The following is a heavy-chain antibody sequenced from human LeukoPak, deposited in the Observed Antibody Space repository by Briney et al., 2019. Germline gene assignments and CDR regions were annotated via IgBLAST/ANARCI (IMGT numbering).Heavy chain of an antibody. CDR1: GFTFSSYG. D-gene: IGHD3-22*01. V-gene: IGHV3-30*02. CDR3: ARDSYYYDSSGVNFDY. J-gene: IGHJ4*02. CDR2: IRYDGSNK. Sequence: PGGSLRLSCAASGFTFSSYGMHWVRQAPGKGLEWVAFIRYDGSNKYYADSVKGRFTISRDNSKNTLYLQMNSLRAEDTAVYYCARDSYYYDSSGVNFDYWGQGTLVTVSS.